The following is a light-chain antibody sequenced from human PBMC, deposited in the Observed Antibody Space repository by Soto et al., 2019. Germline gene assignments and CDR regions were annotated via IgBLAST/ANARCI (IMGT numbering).Light chain of an antibody. CDR1: SGSVSTTYY. V-gene: IGLV8-61*01. J-gene: IGLJ3*02. Sequence: QTVVTQEPSFSVSPGGTVTLTCGLSSGSVSTTYYPSWYQQTPGQAPRTLIYSTNSRSSGVPDRFSGSILGDKAALTITGAQADDESHYYCMLYVGSGIWVFGGGTKVTVL. CDR2: STN. CDR3: MLYVGSGIWV.